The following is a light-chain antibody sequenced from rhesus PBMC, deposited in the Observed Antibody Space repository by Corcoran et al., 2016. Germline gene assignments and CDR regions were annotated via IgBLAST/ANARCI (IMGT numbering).Light chain of an antibody. Sequence: DIQMTQSPSSLSASVGDRVTITCRASENVNNYLHWYQQKPGKAPKLLIYKASTLQSGVPSRFSGSGSGTDVTLTISSLQPEDFATYYCQHSYGTPLTFGGGTKVELK. CDR3: QHSYGTPLT. J-gene: IGKJ4*01. CDR1: ENVNNY. V-gene: IGKV1-74*01. CDR2: KAS.